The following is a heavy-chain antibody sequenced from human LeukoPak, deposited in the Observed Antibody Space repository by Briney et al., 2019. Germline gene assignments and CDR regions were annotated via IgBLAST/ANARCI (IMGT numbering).Heavy chain of an antibody. CDR1: GGSISSSNW. V-gene: IGHV4-4*02. CDR3: ARDPAAAGLDY. D-gene: IGHD6-13*01. J-gene: IGHJ4*02. Sequence: SETLSLTCAVSGGSISSSNWWSWVRQPPGKGLEWIGEIYHSGSTNYNPSLKSRVTMSVDTSKNQFSLKLSSVTAADTAVYYCARDPAAAGLDYWGQGTLVTVSS. CDR2: IYHSGST.